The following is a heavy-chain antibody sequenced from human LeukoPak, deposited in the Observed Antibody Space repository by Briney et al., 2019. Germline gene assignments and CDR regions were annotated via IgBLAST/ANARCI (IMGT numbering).Heavy chain of an antibody. D-gene: IGHD6-13*01. Sequence: SVKVSCKASGGTFSSYAISWVRQAPGQGLEWMGRIIPILGIANYAQKFQGRVTITADKSTSTAYMELGSLRSEDTAVYYCATTASIAAAGAPPPLLDYWGQGTLVTVSS. CDR3: ATTASIAAAGAPPPLLDY. CDR1: GGTFSSYA. V-gene: IGHV1-69*04. CDR2: IIPILGIA. J-gene: IGHJ4*02.